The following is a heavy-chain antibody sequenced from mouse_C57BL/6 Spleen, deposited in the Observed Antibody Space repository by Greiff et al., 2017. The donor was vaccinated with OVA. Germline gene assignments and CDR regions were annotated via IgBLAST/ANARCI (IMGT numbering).Heavy chain of an antibody. CDR3: ARYDYDGSYAMDY. CDR2: ISNLAYSI. D-gene: IGHD2-4*01. Sequence: EVQLQQSGGGLVQPGGSLKLSCAASGFTFSDYGMAWVRQAPRKGPEWVAFISNLAYSIYYADTVTGRFTISRENAKNTLYLEMSSLRSEDTAMYYCARYDYDGSYAMDYWGQGTSVTVSS. J-gene: IGHJ4*01. V-gene: IGHV5-15*01. CDR1: GFTFSDYG.